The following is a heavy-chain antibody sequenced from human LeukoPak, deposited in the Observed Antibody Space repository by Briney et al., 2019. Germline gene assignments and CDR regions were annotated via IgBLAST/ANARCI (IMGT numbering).Heavy chain of an antibody. J-gene: IGHJ4*02. CDR1: GVSISSGGYY. CDR2: IYYSGST. D-gene: IGHD3-16*02. CDR3: ARDSGDYVWGSYRSSPVAY. Sequence: PSETLSLTCTVSGVSISSGGYYWSWIRQHPGKGLEWIGYIYYSGSTYYNPSLKSRVTISVDTSKNQFSLKLSSVTAADTAVYYCARDSGDYVWGSYRSSPVAYWGQGTLVTVSS. V-gene: IGHV4-31*03.